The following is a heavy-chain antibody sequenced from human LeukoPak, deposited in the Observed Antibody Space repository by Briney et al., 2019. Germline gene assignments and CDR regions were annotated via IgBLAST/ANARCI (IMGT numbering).Heavy chain of an antibody. CDR3: AKDIVVVPAKGGFDP. D-gene: IGHD2-2*01. CDR1: GFTFSSYA. V-gene: IGHV3-30*04. CDR2: ISYDGSNK. Sequence: GGSLRLSCAASGFTFSSYAMHWVRQAPGKGLEWVAVISYDGSNKYYADSVKGRFTISRDNSKNTLYLQMNSLRAEDTAVYYCAKDIVVVPAKGGFDPWGQGTLVTVSS. J-gene: IGHJ5*02.